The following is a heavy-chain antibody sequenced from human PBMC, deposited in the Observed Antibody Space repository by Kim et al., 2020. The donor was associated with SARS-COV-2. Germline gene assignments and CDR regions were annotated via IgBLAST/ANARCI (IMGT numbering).Heavy chain of an antibody. CDR2: ISSSGSTI. CDR3: ARDTRQQWLVNYYYYYGMDV. J-gene: IGHJ6*02. CDR1: GFTFSSYE. Sequence: GGSLRLSCAASGFTFSSYEMYWVRQAPGKGLEWVSYISSSGSTIYYADSVKGRFTISRDNAKNSLYLQMNSLRAEDTAVYYCARDTRQQWLVNYYYYYGMDVWGQGTTVTVSS. V-gene: IGHV3-48*03. D-gene: IGHD6-19*01.